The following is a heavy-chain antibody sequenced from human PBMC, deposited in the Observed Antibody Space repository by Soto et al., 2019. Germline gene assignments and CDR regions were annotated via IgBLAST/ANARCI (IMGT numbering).Heavy chain of an antibody. V-gene: IGHV1-69*04. CDR1: GGTFSSYA. Sequence: GXSVKVACKAAGGTFSSYASTWVRQAPGQGLEWMGGIIPLLGVTNFAQNFQGRVTITADKSTSTAYMELSSLTSEDTAFYYCARGVPIYGGKFYFDYWGHGTLVTVSS. CDR3: ARGVPIYGGKFYFDY. D-gene: IGHD3-16*01. J-gene: IGHJ4*01. CDR2: IIPLLGVT.